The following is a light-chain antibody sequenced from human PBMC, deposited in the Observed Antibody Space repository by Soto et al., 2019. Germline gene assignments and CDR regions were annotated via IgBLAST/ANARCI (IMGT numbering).Light chain of an antibody. Sequence: ESVLTQSPATLSLSPGERATLSCRTSQSVSSYFAWYQQKPGRAPRLLIYDASNRATGIPARFIGSGSGTDFTLTISSLKPEDFAVYYCQQRSNWPITFGQGTHLRLN. CDR1: QSVSSY. CDR3: QQRSNWPIT. CDR2: DAS. J-gene: IGKJ5*01. V-gene: IGKV3-11*01.